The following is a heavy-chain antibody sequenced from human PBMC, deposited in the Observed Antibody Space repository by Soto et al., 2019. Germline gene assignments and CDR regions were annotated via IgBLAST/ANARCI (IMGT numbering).Heavy chain of an antibody. Sequence: PSETLSLTCAVSGGPISSSGYSWSWIRQPPGKGLEWIAYIYHSGITYYNPSLKSRVTMSVDRSKNQFSLKLSSVTAADTAVYDFARGPGGGGIDHRGQGNLVTVAS. J-gene: IGHJ4*02. D-gene: IGHD3-10*01. CDR3: ARGPGGGGIDH. V-gene: IGHV4-30-2*01. CDR1: GGPISSSGYS. CDR2: IYHSGIT.